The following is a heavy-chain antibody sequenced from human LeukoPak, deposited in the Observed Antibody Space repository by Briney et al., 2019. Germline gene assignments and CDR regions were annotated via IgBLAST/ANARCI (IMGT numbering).Heavy chain of an antibody. J-gene: IGHJ4*02. D-gene: IGHD3-10*01. V-gene: IGHV3-74*01. CDR3: ASKWFGEFSNY. CDR1: GFTFSNYW. Sequence: PGGSLRLSCAASGFTFSNYWMQWVRQAPGKGLLWVSNINSDGSITRYADSVKGRFTISRDNAKNTLYPQMNSLRTEDTAVYYCASKWFGEFSNYWGQGILVTVSS. CDR2: INSDGSIT.